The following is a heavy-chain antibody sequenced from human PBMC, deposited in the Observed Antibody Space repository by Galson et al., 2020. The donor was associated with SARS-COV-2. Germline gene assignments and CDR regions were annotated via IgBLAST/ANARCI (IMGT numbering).Heavy chain of an antibody. CDR3: AREVIAAAGHAPNYYYGMDV. CDR2: IHHSGST. D-gene: IGHD6-13*01. V-gene: IGHV4-38-2*02. J-gene: IGHJ6*02. Sequence: SETLSLTCTVSGYSISSGYYWGWIRQPPGKGLEWIGSIHHSGSTHYNPSLKSRFTISVDTSKNQFSLKLSSVTAADTAVYYCAREVIAAAGHAPNYYYGMDVWGQGTTVTVSS. CDR1: GYSISSGYY.